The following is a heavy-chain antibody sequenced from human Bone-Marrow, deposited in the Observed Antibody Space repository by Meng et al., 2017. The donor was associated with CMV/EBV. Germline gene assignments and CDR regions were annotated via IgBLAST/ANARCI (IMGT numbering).Heavy chain of an antibody. CDR1: GFTFSSYG. D-gene: IGHD2-15*01. J-gene: IGHJ4*02. Sequence: GESLKISCAASGFTFSSYGMHWVRQAPGKGLEWVAFIRYDGSNKYYADSVKGRFTISRDNSKNTLYLQMNSLRAEDTAVYYCAPHCSGGSCYADYWGQGTLVTVYS. CDR3: APHCSGGSCYADY. CDR2: IRYDGSNK. V-gene: IGHV3-30*02.